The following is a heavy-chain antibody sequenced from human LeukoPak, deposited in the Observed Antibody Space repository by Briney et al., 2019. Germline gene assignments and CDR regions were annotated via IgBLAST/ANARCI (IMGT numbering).Heavy chain of an antibody. V-gene: IGHV1-2*06. CDR3: ARDGTTYYDFWSGTSGYYYYYMDV. Sequence: ASVKVSCKASGYTFTSYYMHWVRQAPGQGLEWMGRINPNTGGTNYAQKFQGRVTMTRDTSISTAYMELSRLRSDDTAVYYCARDGTTYYDFWSGTSGYYYYYMDVWGKGTTVTVSS. CDR2: INPNTGGT. CDR1: GYTFTSYY. J-gene: IGHJ6*03. D-gene: IGHD3-3*01.